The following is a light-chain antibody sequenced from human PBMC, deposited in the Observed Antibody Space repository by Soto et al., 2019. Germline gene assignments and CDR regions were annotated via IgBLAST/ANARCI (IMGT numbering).Light chain of an antibody. CDR2: DTS. CDR3: QHFGSSPWT. Sequence: EIVLTQSPATLSLSPGERATLSCGASQTVGSTYLAWYQQKPGLAPRLLIYDTSSRATGIPDGCSGSGPGTEFTLTIGRVEPEDFAVYCCQHFGSSPWTFGQGAKGEIK. V-gene: IGKV3D-20*01. CDR1: QTVGSTY. J-gene: IGKJ1*01.